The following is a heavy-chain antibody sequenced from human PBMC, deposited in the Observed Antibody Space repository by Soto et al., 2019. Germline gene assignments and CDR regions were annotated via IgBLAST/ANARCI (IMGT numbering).Heavy chain of an antibody. J-gene: IGHJ4*02. V-gene: IGHV4-39*01. CDR2: IYYSGST. Sequence: PSETLSLTCTVSGGSISSSSYYWGWIRQPPGKGLEWIGSIYYSGSTYYNPSLKSRVTISVDTSKNQFSLKLSSVTAADTAVYYCAKNHLVTYYDYVWGSYRPFDYWGQGTLVTVSS. D-gene: IGHD3-16*02. CDR1: GGSISSSSYY. CDR3: AKNHLVTYYDYVWGSYRPFDY.